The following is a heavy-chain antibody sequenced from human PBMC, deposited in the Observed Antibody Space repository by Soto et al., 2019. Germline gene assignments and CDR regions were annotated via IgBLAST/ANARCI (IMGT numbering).Heavy chain of an antibody. CDR1: GDSISTVDYF. Sequence: QVQLLESGPGLVKPSQTLSLTCSVSGDSISTVDYFLAWVRQRPGQSLEYIGYIYKSATTYDNPPFESRVANSLDTSKSQFSLNVTSLTAADTAVYFCARGRYCLTGRCFPNWFDSWGQGTLVTVSS. V-gene: IGHV4-30-4*01. D-gene: IGHD2-15*01. CDR2: IYKSATT. J-gene: IGHJ5*01. CDR3: ARGRYCLTGRCFPNWFDS.